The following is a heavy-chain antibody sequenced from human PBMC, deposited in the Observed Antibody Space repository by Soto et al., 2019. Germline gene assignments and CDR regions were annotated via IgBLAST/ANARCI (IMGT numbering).Heavy chain of an antibody. V-gene: IGHV1-69*02. Sequence: QVQLVQSGSEMKKPGSSMKVSCTVSGDTFSSYTISWVRQAPGQGLEWMGRIFPARRVTDYAHKFQGRLTITADSPARTAYMDLSGLKSEDTAFYYCVIPEGSAFFWGQ. CDR1: GDTFSSYT. J-gene: IGHJ1*01. D-gene: IGHD6-25*01. CDR2: IFPARRVT. CDR3: VIPEGSAFF.